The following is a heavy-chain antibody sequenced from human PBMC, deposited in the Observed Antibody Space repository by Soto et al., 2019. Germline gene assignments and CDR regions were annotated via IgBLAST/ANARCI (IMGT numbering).Heavy chain of an antibody. CDR2: IDPSDSYT. V-gene: IGHV5-10-1*01. D-gene: IGHD6-13*01. J-gene: IGHJ6*02. CDR1: GYSFTSYW. Sequence: GESLKISCKGSGYSFTSYWISWVRQMPGKGLEWMGRIDPSDSYTNYSPSFQGHVTISADKSISTAYLQWSSLKASDTAMYYCASIAAAGNSPYYGMDVWGQGTTVTVSS. CDR3: ASIAAAGNSPYYGMDV.